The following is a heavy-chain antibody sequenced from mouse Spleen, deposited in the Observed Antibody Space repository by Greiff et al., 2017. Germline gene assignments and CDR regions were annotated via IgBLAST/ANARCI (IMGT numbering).Heavy chain of an antibody. CDR3: AREDDGYCYYAMDY. J-gene: IGHJ4*01. CDR2: ISYDGSN. CDR1: GYSITSGYY. D-gene: IGHD2-3*01. Sequence: EVKLVESGPGLVKPSQSLSLTCSVTGYSITSGYYWKWIRQSPGNKLEWMGYISYDGSNNYNPSLKNRISITRDTSKNQFFLKLNSVTTEDTATYYCAREDDGYCYYAMDYWGQGTSVTVSS. V-gene: IGHV3-6*01.